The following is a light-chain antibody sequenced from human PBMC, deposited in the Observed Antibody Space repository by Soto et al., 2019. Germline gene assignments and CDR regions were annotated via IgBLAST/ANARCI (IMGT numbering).Light chain of an antibody. J-gene: IGKJ1*01. CDR2: GTS. CDR3: QQYNKWPQT. CDR1: QSVRRN. Sequence: EIVMTQSPATLSVSPGERATLSCRASQSVRRNLAWYQQRPGQPPRLLIYGTSTRATDIPARFSGSGSGTEFTLTISSLQSEDFAVYYCQQYNKWPQTFGQGTKVDIK. V-gene: IGKV3D-15*01.